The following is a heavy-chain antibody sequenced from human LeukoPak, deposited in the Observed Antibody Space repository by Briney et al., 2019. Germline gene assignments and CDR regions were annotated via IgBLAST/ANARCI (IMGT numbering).Heavy chain of an antibody. J-gene: IGHJ4*02. Sequence: GGSLRLSCAASGFTFSSYGMHWVRQAPGKGLEWVAVISYDGSNKYYADFVKGRFTISRDNSKNTLYLQMNSLRAEDTAVYYCAKGLGTANYFDYWGQGTLVTVSS. CDR3: AKGLGTANYFDY. CDR2: ISYDGSNK. D-gene: IGHD5-18*01. CDR1: GFTFSSYG. V-gene: IGHV3-30*18.